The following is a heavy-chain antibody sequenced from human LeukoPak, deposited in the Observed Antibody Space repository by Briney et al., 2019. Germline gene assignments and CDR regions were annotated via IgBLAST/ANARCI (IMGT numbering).Heavy chain of an antibody. CDR3: ARLGAGDAFDI. CDR2: IIPIFGTA. J-gene: IGHJ3*02. V-gene: IGHV1-69*05. Sequence: GASVKVSCKASGGTFSSYAISWVRQAPGQGLEWMGGIIPIFGTANYAQKFQGRVTMTRNTSISTAYMELSSLRSEDTAVYYCARLGAGDAFDIWGQGTMVTVSS. CDR1: GGTFSSYA. D-gene: IGHD3-16*01.